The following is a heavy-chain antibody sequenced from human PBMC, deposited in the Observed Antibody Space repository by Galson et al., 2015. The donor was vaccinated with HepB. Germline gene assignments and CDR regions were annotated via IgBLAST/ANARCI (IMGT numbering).Heavy chain of an antibody. Sequence: SVKVSCKASGYTFTGYYMHWVRQAPGQGLEWMGWINPNSGGTNYAQKFQGWVTMTRDTSISTAYMELSRLRSDDTAVYYCARGGPDIVVVPAAIVGWFDPWGQGTLVTVSS. V-gene: IGHV1-2*04. CDR2: INPNSGGT. J-gene: IGHJ5*02. D-gene: IGHD2-2*01. CDR1: GYTFTGYY. CDR3: ARGGPDIVVVPAAIVGWFDP.